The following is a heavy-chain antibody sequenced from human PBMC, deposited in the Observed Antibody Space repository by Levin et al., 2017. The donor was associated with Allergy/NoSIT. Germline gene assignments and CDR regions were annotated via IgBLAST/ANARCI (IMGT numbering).Heavy chain of an antibody. Sequence: SCEASGFTFSSYSMNWVRQAPGKGLESVSYISRDSSTIHYADSVKGRFTVSRDNAKNSVYLQMNSLRGDDTAVYYCARTAYGMDVWGQGTTVTVSS. CDR2: ISRDSSTI. CDR1: GFTFSSYS. V-gene: IGHV3-48*01. J-gene: IGHJ6*02. CDR3: ARTAYGMDV.